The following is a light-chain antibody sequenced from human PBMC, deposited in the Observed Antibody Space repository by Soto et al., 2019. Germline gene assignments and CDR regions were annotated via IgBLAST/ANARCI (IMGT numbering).Light chain of an antibody. Sequence: EIVMTQSPATLSVSPGERATLSCRASQRVSRNLAWYQQKPGQAPRLLIYDASTRATGIPDRFSGSGSETEFTLTISSLQSEDYAIYYCQQHNNWPPWTFGQGTKVEIK. CDR1: QRVSRN. CDR3: QQHNNWPPWT. CDR2: DAS. J-gene: IGKJ1*01. V-gene: IGKV3-15*01.